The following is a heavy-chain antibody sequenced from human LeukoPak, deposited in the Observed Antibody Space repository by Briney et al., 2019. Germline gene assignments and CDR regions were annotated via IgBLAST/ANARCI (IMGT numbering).Heavy chain of an antibody. J-gene: IGHJ4*02. CDR2: VNHSGYT. CDR3: ARMTTRHDY. V-gene: IGHV4-34*01. Sequence: PQSPSLTCGVSGTSFSSYYWSWIRQTPAKRLQWIVEVNHSGYTNMNPSLKSRVTTSLDTSTNQFSLRMSTVTAAAPTANFYARMTTRHDYWGQGTLVTVSS. CDR1: GTSFSSYY. D-gene: IGHD4-17*01.